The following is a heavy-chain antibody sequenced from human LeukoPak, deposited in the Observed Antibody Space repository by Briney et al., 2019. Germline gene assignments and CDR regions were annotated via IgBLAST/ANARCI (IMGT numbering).Heavy chain of an antibody. CDR1: GVSISGYY. Sequence: SGTLSLTCTVSGVSISGYYWSWIRQPPGKGLECIGYIYYSGSTNYNPSPKRGGTTSLETSKNHFSLMLSSVTPAETAVYYCAGDPSVTVVNLFDPWGQGNLVTVSS. D-gene: IGHD3-22*01. J-gene: IGHJ5*02. CDR3: AGDPSVTVVNLFDP. V-gene: IGHV4-59*01. CDR2: IYYSGST.